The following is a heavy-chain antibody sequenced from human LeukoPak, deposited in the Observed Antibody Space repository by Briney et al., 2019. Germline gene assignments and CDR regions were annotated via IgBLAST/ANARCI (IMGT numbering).Heavy chain of an antibody. J-gene: IGHJ4*02. Sequence: ASVKVSCKVSGYTLTELSMHWVRQAPGKGLEWMGGFDPEDGETIYAQKFQGRVTMTRDTSTSTVYMELSSLRSEDTAVYYCATYSSGWYEGGYWGQGTLVTVSS. D-gene: IGHD6-19*01. CDR1: GYTLTELS. V-gene: IGHV1-24*01. CDR2: FDPEDGET. CDR3: ATYSSGWYEGGY.